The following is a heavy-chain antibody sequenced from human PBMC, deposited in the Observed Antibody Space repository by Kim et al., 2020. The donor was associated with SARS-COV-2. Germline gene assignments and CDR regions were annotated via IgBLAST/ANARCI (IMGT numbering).Heavy chain of an antibody. J-gene: IGHJ3*02. D-gene: IGHD1-26*01. V-gene: IGHV3-73*01. CDR3: ARVPPLVASYWDAFDI. Sequence: ASVKGRFTISRDDSRNTAYLQMNSLKMEDTAIYYCARVPPLVASYWDAFDIWGQGTMVTVSS.